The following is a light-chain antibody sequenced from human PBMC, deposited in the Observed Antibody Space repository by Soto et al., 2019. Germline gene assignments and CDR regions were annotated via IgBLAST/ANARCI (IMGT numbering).Light chain of an antibody. CDR2: RNN. CDR3: SAYTARSTLV. CDR1: SSNIGSNY. V-gene: IGLV1-47*01. J-gene: IGLJ3*02. Sequence: QPVLTQPPSASGTPGQRVNISCSGSSSNIGSNYVYWYRQFPGTAPKLLIQRNNQRPSGVPARFSGSKSGTSASLAISGLRSEDEADYYCSAYTARSTLVFGGGTKLTVL.